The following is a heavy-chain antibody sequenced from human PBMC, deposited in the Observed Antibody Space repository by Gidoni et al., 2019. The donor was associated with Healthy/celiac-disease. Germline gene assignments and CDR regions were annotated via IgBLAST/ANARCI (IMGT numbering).Heavy chain of an antibody. J-gene: IGHJ4*02. CDR1: GFTFSSYS. D-gene: IGHD3-10*01. V-gene: IGHV3-21*01. CDR2: ISSSSSYI. Sequence: EVQLVESGGGLVTPGGSLRLSCAASGFTFSSYSMNWVRQAPGKGLEWVSSISSSSSYIYYADSVKGRFTISRDNAKNSLYLQMNSLRADDTAVYYCARNVGGGSGSYSQGWGQGTLVTVSS. CDR3: ARNVGGGSGSYSQG.